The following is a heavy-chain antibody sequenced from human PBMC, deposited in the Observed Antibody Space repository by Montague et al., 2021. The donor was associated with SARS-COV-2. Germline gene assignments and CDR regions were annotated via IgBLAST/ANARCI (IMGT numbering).Heavy chain of an antibody. D-gene: IGHD2-8*01. CDR3: ARVARYCTNGVCQTYYYYGLDV. CDR1: GGSTTYYY. J-gene: IGHJ6*02. Sequence: SETLSLTCIVSGGSTTYYYWSWIRQSPGKGLEWIGYMYYSGSTNYNPSLKSRVTMSIDRSKNQFSLKLRSVTAADTAVYYCARVARYCTNGVCQTYYYYGLDVWGQGTTVIVSS. CDR2: MYYSGST. V-gene: IGHV4-59*01.